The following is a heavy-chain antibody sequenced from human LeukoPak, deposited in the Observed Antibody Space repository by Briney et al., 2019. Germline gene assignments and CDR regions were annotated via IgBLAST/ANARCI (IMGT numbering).Heavy chain of an antibody. CDR2: INPNSGGT. D-gene: IGHD3-22*01. CDR1: GYTFTGYY. Sequence: ASVKVSCKASGYTFTGYYMHWVRQAPGQGLEWMGWINPNSGGTNYAQRFQGGVSMTTDTSISTAYMELSRLRSDDTAVYYCARGSGSSGYYHTDYWGQGTLVTVSS. CDR3: ARGSGSSGYYHTDY. J-gene: IGHJ4*02. V-gene: IGHV1-2*02.